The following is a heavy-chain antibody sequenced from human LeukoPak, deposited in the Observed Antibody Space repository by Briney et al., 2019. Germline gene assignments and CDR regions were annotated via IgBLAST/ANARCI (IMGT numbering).Heavy chain of an antibody. CDR1: GYSISSGYY. CDR2: IYHSGST. D-gene: IGHD6-19*01. Sequence: SETLSLTCTVSGYSISSGYYWGWIRQPPGKGLEWIGSIYHSGSTYYNPSLKSRVTISVDTSKNQFSLKLSSVTAADTAVYYCARDHPQWLANGGWFDPWGQGTLVTVSS. J-gene: IGHJ5*02. CDR3: ARDHPQWLANGGWFDP. V-gene: IGHV4-38-2*02.